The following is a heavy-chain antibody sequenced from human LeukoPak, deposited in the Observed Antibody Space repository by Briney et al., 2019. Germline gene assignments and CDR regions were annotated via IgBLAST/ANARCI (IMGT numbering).Heavy chain of an antibody. Sequence: SETLSLTCTVSGVSISSDYWSWIRQPPGKGLEWIGHIYYSGSANYSPSLKSRVTMSVDTSKNHFSLKLTSVTAADTAVYYCGRVRGGTAMVDSWGQGTLVTVSS. D-gene: IGHD5-18*01. CDR1: GVSISSDY. V-gene: IGHV4-59*01. J-gene: IGHJ4*02. CDR2: IYYSGSA. CDR3: GRVRGGTAMVDS.